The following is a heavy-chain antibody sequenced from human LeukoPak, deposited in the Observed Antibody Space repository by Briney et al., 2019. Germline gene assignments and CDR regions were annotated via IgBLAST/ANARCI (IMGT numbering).Heavy chain of an antibody. V-gene: IGHV4-59*01. CDR2: IYYSGSA. Sequence: SETLSLTCTVSGGSMSSYYWSWIRQPPGKGLEWIGHIYYSGSAKYNPSLKSRVTISRDTSQNQFSLKLSSVTAADTAVYYCARVLAADYFDYWGQGILVTVSS. CDR1: GGSMSSYY. J-gene: IGHJ4*02. CDR3: ARVLAADYFDY.